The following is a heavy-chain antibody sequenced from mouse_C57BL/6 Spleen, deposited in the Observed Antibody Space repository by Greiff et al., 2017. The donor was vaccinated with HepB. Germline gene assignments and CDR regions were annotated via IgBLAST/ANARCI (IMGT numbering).Heavy chain of an antibody. CDR1: GYAFTNYL. D-gene: IGHD2-3*01. Sequence: VQLQESGAELVRPGTSVKVSCKASGYAFTNYLIEWVKQRPGQGLEWIGVINPGSGGTNYNEKFKGKATLTADKSSSTAYMQLSSLTSEDSAVYFCARYYDGYLWYFDVWGTGTTVTVSS. CDR3: ARYYDGYLWYFDV. CDR2: INPGSGGT. V-gene: IGHV1-54*01. J-gene: IGHJ1*03.